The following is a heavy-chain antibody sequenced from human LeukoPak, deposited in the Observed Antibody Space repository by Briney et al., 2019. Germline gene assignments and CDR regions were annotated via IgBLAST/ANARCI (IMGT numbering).Heavy chain of an antibody. CDR1: GFTFTDYY. CDR2: ISTTSTYT. CDR3: ARIKGYSSSPFDH. D-gene: IGHD6-6*01. Sequence: GGSLRLSCAASGFTFTDYYMTWIRQAPGKGLERLSYISTTSTYTNYADSVKGRFTISRDNANNSLSLQMDSLRAEDTAVYYCARIKGYSSSPFDHWGQGILVTASS. J-gene: IGHJ4*02. V-gene: IGHV3-11*06.